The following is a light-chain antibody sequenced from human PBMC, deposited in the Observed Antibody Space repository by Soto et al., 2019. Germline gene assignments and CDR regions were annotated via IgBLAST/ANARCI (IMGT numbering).Light chain of an antibody. CDR1: QRVSNTQ. V-gene: IGKV3-20*01. CDR3: QQYGRSPLT. CDR2: GAS. J-gene: IGKJ4*01. Sequence: IVLTQSPVTLSLSPGERATLSCRASQRVSNTQLAWYQQKHGQVPRLLIYGASSRATGIPDRFSGSGSGTDFTLTISRLEPEDFAVYYCQQYGRSPLTFGGGTKVDIK.